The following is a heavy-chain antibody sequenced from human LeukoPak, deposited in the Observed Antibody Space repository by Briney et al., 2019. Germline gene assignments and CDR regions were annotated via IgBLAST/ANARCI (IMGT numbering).Heavy chain of an antibody. J-gene: IGHJ3*02. D-gene: IGHD5-18*01. CDR3: ARVLLENTTMARMAFDI. V-gene: IGHV5-51*01. Sequence: GESLKISCKGSGYSITNYWIGWVRQMPGKGLECMGIIYPGDSDTRYSPSFQGQVTISADKSISTAYLQWSSLKASDTAMYYCARVLLENTTMARMAFDIWGQGTMVTVSS. CDR2: IYPGDSDT. CDR1: GYSITNYW.